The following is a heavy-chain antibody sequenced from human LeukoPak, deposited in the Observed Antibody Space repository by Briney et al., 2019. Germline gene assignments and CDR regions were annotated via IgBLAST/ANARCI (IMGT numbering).Heavy chain of an antibody. CDR1: GFTFSSYW. V-gene: IGHV3-74*01. CDR3: ARGGPYHAFDI. CDR2: VNNDGSAT. Sequence: PGGSLRLSCAASGFTFSSYWIYWVRQVPGNGLVYVSRVNNDGSATTYADSVQGRFTISRDNAKNTVYLQMDSLRVEDTAIYYCARGGPYHAFDIWGQGTMVTVSS. D-gene: IGHD2-2*01. J-gene: IGHJ3*02.